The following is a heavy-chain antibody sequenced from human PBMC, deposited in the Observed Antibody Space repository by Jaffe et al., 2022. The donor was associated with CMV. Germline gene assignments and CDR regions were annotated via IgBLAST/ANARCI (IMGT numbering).Heavy chain of an antibody. D-gene: IGHD5-18*01. J-gene: IGHJ6*03. CDR2: INQDGSEK. V-gene: IGHV3-7*03. CDR3: ARAVDTARVNMGRKNYYYYYMDV. Sequence: DVQLVESGGGLVQPGGSLRLSCVDSGFSFSIYWMTWVRQAPGKGLEWVANINQDGSEKYHVNSVKGRFTISRDNAKNSVYLQMTSLRAEDTAVYYCARAVDTARVNMGRKNYYYYYMDVWGKGTTVTVSS. CDR1: GFSFSIYW.